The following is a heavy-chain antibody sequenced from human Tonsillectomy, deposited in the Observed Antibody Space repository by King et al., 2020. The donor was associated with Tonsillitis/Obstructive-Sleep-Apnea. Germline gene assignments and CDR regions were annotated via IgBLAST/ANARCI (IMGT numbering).Heavy chain of an antibody. D-gene: IGHD3-10*01. CDR2: IYHSGST. CDR1: GGSISSGGYS. CDR3: ARASGRSYSRHAFDI. Sequence: QLQESGSGLVKPSQTLSLTCAVSGGSISSGGYSWSWIRQPPGKGLEWIGYIYHSGSTYYNPSLKSRVTISVDRSKNQFSLKLSSVTAADTAVYYCARASGRSYSRHAFDIWGQGTMVTVSS. J-gene: IGHJ3*02. V-gene: IGHV4-30-2*01.